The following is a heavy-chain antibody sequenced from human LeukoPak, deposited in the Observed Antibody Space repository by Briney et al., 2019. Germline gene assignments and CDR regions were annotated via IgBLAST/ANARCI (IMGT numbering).Heavy chain of an antibody. CDR1: GYSISSGYY. CDR3: AGDAISPSFGF. D-gene: IGHD3-9*01. CDR2: IYHSGST. Sequence: SETLSLTCTVSGYSISSGYYWAWIRQSPGKGLEWLGSIYHSGSTYYNPSLKSRVTISVDTSKNQFSLKLMSVTAADTAVYYCAGDAISPSFGFWGQGTLVTVSS. J-gene: IGHJ4*02. V-gene: IGHV4-38-2*02.